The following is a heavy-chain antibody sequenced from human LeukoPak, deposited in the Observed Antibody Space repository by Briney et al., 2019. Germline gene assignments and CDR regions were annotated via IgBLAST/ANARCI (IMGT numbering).Heavy chain of an antibody. D-gene: IGHD3-16*01. CDR1: GFTFSSYE. CDR3: AREGLSSLGDMAFDY. CDR2: ISSSGSPI. V-gene: IGHV3-48*03. Sequence: GGSLRLSCAASGFTFSSYEMNWVRQAPGKGLEWVSYISSSGSPIYYADSVKGRFTISRDNAKNPLYLQMNSLRAEDTAVYYCAREGLSSLGDMAFDYWGQGTVVTVSS. J-gene: IGHJ4*02.